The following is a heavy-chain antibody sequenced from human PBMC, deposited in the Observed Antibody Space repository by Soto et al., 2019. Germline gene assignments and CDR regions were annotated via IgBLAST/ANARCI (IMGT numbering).Heavy chain of an antibody. V-gene: IGHV3-30-3*01. J-gene: IGHJ4*02. D-gene: IGHD3-3*01. CDR3: ARDYGFGVFWSGGFDY. CDR2: ISYDGSNK. CDR1: GFTFSSYA. Sequence: GSLRLSCAASGFTFSSYAMHWVRQAPGKGLEWVAVISYDGSNKYYADSVKGRFTISRDNSKNTLYLQMNSLRAEDTAVYYCARDYGFGVFWSGGFDYWGQGTLVTVSS.